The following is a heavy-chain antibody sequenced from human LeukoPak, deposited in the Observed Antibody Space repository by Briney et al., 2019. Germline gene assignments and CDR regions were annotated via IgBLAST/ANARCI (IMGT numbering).Heavy chain of an antibody. CDR2: MNPNSGDT. V-gene: IGHV1-8*01. Sequence: ASVKVSCKASGYTFTTYDITWVRQATGQGLEWMGWMNPNSGDTAYAQEFQGRVAMTRDTSISTAYMELGSLRSEDTAVYYRARGLGDYYDTSDFYYAVPAHWGQGTLVTVSS. CDR3: ARGLGDYYDTSDFYYAVPAH. J-gene: IGHJ4*02. CDR1: GYTFTTYD. D-gene: IGHD3-22*01.